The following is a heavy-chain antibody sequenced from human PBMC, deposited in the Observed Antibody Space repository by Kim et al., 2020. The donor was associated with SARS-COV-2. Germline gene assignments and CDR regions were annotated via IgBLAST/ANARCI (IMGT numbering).Heavy chain of an antibody. CDR3: AKQALWFGELLLAFDI. CDR1: GFTFSSYA. J-gene: IGHJ3*02. D-gene: IGHD3-10*01. CDR2: ISGSGGST. Sequence: GGSLRLSCAASGFTFSSYAMSWVRQAPGKGLEWVSAISGSGGSTYYADSVKGRFTISRDNSKNTLYLQMNSLRAEDTAVYYCAKQALWFGELLLAFDIWGQGTMVTVSS. V-gene: IGHV3-23*01.